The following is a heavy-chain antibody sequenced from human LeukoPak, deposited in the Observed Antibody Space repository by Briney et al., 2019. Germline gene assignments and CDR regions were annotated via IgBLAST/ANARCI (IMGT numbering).Heavy chain of an antibody. V-gene: IGHV3-48*04. CDR2: ISSSSSSI. J-gene: IGHJ4*02. CDR3: ARLWGAYGQADY. D-gene: IGHD5-12*01. Sequence: GGSLRLSCAASGFTFSSYSMNWVRQAPGKGLEWVSYISSSSSSIYYADSVKGRFTISRDNAKNSLDLQMNSLRAEDTAVYYCARLWGAYGQADYWGQGTLVTISS. CDR1: GFTFSSYS.